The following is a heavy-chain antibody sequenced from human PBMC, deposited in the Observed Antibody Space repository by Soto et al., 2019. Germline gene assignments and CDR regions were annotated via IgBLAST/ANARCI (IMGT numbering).Heavy chain of an antibody. V-gene: IGHV5-10-1*01. CDR1: GDSFTSYG. Sequence: VSLGISWNGSGDSFTSYGISWVSKMPGKCLEWMGRIDPSDSYTNYSPSFQGHVTISADKSISTSYLQWSSLKASDTAMYYCARRILVVVPAGGEDYGMDVWGQGTTVPGSS. CDR3: ARRILVVVPAGGEDYGMDV. CDR2: IDPSDSYT. D-gene: IGHD2-2*01. J-gene: IGHJ6*02.